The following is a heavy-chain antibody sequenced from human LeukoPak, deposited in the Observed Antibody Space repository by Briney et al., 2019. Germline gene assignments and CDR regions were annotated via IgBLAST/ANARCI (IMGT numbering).Heavy chain of an antibody. CDR1: GYTFTSYA. V-gene: IGHV1-2*04. CDR3: ARGRGSSWVDY. D-gene: IGHD6-13*01. J-gene: IGHJ4*02. Sequence: GASVKVSCKASGYTFTSYAMHWVRQAPGQRLEWMGWINPNSGGTNYAQKFQGWVTMTRDTSISTAYMELSRLRSDDTAVYYCARGRGSSWVDYWGQGTLVTVSS. CDR2: INPNSGGT.